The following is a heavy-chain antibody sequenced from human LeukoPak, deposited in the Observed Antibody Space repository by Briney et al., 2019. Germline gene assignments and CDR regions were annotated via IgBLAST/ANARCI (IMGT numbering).Heavy chain of an antibody. CDR3: ASTHPSS. CDR1: GFTFSSYG. V-gene: IGHV3-33*03. D-gene: IGHD6-13*01. CDR2: IWYDGSNK. J-gene: IGHJ4*02. Sequence: GGSLRLSCAASGFTFSSYGMHWVRQAPGKGLEWVAVIWYDGSNKYYADSVKGRFTISRDNAKNSLYLQMNSLRAEDTAVYYCASTHPSSWGQGTLVTVSS.